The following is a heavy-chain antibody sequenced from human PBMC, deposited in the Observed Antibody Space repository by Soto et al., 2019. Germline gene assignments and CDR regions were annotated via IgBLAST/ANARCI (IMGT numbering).Heavy chain of an antibody. V-gene: IGHV3-9*01. Sequence: EVQLVESGGGLVQPGRSLRLSCAASGFTFDDYAMHWVRQGPGKGLEWVSGISWNSGRIGYADSVKGRFTISRDNAKRSLFLQMNSLRVEDTALYYCAIDLIAGYGLAVWGQGTTVTVSS. J-gene: IGHJ6*02. CDR2: ISWNSGRI. CDR1: GFTFDDYA. CDR3: AIDLIAGYGLAV. D-gene: IGHD6-13*01.